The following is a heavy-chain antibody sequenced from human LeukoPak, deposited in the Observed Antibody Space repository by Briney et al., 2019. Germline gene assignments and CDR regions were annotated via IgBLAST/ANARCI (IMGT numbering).Heavy chain of an antibody. CDR1: GGSISSSSYY. CDR2: IYYSGST. CDR3: ARGAGLPYSYGQWRMWYMDV. Sequence: PSETLSLTCTVSGGSISSSSYYWGWIRQPPGKGLEWIGSIYYSGSTYYNPSLKSRVTISVDTSKNQFSLKLSSVTAADTAVYYCARGAGLPYSYGQWRMWYMDVWGKGTTVTVSS. D-gene: IGHD5-18*01. J-gene: IGHJ6*03. V-gene: IGHV4-39*07.